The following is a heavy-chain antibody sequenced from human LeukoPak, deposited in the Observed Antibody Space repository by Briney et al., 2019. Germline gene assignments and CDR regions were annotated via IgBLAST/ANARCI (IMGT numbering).Heavy chain of an antibody. V-gene: IGHV3-21*01. CDR1: GFTFSSYA. CDR3: ARGAMIIVAHFDY. D-gene: IGHD3-22*01. Sequence: SGGSLRLSCAASGFTFSSYAMSWVRQAPGKGLEWVSSVSSGRNYIYYADSVKGRFTISRDNAKNSLYLQMNSLRAEDTAVYYCARGAMIIVAHFDYWGQGTLVTVSS. CDR2: VSSGRNYI. J-gene: IGHJ4*02.